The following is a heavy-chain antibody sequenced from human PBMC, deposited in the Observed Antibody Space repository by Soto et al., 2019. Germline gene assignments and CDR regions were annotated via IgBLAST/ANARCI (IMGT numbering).Heavy chain of an antibody. Sequence: SLILSWTASGFTFNTHWMHWVRQAPGKGLVWVSRMYVDGLTTNYADSVKGRLTLSRDNAKNTVYLHVNTLRDEDTAVYYCARGGAMGVDYWGQGTLVTVSS. V-gene: IGHV3-74*01. D-gene: IGHD1-26*01. CDR2: MYVDGLTT. J-gene: IGHJ4*02. CDR1: GFTFNTHW. CDR3: ARGGAMGVDY.